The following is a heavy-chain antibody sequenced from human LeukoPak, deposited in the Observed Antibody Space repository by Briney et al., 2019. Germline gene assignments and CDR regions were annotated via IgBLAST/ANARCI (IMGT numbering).Heavy chain of an antibody. CDR3: ARSRARVAGSFDY. J-gene: IGHJ4*02. D-gene: IGHD6-19*01. CDR2: IYYSGST. CDR1: GGSISSYY. Sequence: SETLSLTCTVSGGSISSYYWSWLRQPPGKGLEWIGYIYYSGSTNYNPSLKSRVTISVDTSKNQFSLKLSSVTAADTAVYYCARSRARVAGSFDYWGQGTLVTVSS. V-gene: IGHV4-59*08.